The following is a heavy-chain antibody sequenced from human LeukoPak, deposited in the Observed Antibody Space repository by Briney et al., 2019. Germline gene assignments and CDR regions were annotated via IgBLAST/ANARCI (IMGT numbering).Heavy chain of an antibody. CDR3: AKDPNGDYIGAFDF. Sequence: GGSLRLSCAASGFTFSSYSMNWVRQAPGKGLEWVSSISSSSSYIYYADSVKGRFTISRDNAKNSLYLQMNTLRADDTAVYYCAKDPNGDYIGAFDFWGQGTMVSVSS. V-gene: IGHV3-21*04. CDR2: ISSSSSYI. CDR1: GFTFSSYS. J-gene: IGHJ3*01. D-gene: IGHD4-17*01.